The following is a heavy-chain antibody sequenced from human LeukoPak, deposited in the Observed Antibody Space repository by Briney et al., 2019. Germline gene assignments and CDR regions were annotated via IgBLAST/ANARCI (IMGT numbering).Heavy chain of an antibody. V-gene: IGHV4-39*01. CDR2: IYYSGST. J-gene: IGHJ4*02. CDR1: GGSISSSSYY. D-gene: IGHD3-10*01. CDR3: ARHRPHYYGPGPDY. Sequence: SETLSLTCTVSGGSISSSSYYWGWIRQPPGKGLEWIGSIYYSGSTYYNPSLKSRVTISVDTSKNQFSLKLSSVTAADTAVYYCARHRPHYYGPGPDYWGQGTLVTVSS.